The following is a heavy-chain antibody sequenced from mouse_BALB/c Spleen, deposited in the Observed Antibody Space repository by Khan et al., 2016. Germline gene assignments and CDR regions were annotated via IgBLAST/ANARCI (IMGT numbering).Heavy chain of an antibody. Sequence: EVELVESGGGLVKPGGSLKLSCAASGFTFSDYYMYWVRQTPEKRLEWVATISDGGSYTYYPDSVKGRLTISRDNAKNNLYLQMSSLKSEDTAMYYCAREGLRRGFAYWGQGTLVTVSA. CDR3: AREGLRRGFAY. CDR2: ISDGGSYT. V-gene: IGHV5-4*02. D-gene: IGHD2-4*01. CDR1: GFTFSDYY. J-gene: IGHJ3*01.